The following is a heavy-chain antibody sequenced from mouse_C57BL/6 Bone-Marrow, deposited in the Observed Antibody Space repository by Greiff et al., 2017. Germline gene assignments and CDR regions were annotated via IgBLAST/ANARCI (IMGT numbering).Heavy chain of an antibody. CDR1: GYTFTSYT. Sequence: VQGVESGAELARPGASVKMSCKASGYTFTSYTMHWVKQRPGQGLEWIGYINPRSGYTKYNQKFKDKATLTADKSSSTAYMQLSSLTSEDSAVYYCARGPLIYYYGSSISWFAYWGQGTLVTVSA. V-gene: IGHV1-4*01. D-gene: IGHD1-1*01. CDR2: INPRSGYT. CDR3: ARGPLIYYYGSSISWFAY. J-gene: IGHJ3*01.